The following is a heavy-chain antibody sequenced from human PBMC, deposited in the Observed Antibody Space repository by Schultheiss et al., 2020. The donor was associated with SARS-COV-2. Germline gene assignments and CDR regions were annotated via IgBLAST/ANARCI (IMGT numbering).Heavy chain of an antibody. D-gene: IGHD4-17*01. CDR2: INPNSGGT. CDR3: VRWFDDYDDYEFDY. J-gene: IGHJ4*02. Sequence: ASVKVSCKASGYTFTGYYMHWVRQAPGQGLEWMGWINPNSGGTNYAQKLQGRVTMTTDTSTSTAYMELRSLRSEDTAVYYCVRWFDDYDDYEFDYWGQGTLVTVSS. V-gene: IGHV1-2*02. CDR1: GYTFTGYY.